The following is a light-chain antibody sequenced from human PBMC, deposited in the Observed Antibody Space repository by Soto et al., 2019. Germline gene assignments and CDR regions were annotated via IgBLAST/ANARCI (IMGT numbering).Light chain of an antibody. CDR1: QSVSSTS. CDR3: QQYDSSVWT. J-gene: IGKJ1*01. CDR2: GVS. Sequence: EIVLTQSPGTLSLSPGERATLSCRASQSVSSTSLAWYQQKPGQAPRLLMYGVSSRATGIPDRFSGSGSGTDFTLTINRQEPEDFAVYFCQQYDSSVWTFGQGTKVDIK. V-gene: IGKV3-20*01.